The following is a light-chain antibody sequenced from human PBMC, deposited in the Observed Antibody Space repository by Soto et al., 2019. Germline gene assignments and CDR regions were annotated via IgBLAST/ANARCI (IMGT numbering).Light chain of an antibody. Sequence: ASTQPRSASGSPGQSVTISCTGTSSDVGRYNYVSWYQQYPGRAPKLMIYEVTKRPSGVPDRFSGSKSGNTASLTVSGLQAEDEADYYCSSYAASNNFYFVFGGGTKVT. V-gene: IGLV2-8*01. CDR3: SSYAASNNFYFV. CDR2: EVT. J-gene: IGLJ3*02. CDR1: SSDVGRYNY.